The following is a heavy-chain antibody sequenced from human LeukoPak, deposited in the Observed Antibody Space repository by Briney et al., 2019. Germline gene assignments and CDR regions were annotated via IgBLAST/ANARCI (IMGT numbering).Heavy chain of an antibody. CDR3: ARRPIRITMVRGVISTDAFDI. CDR2: IIPIFGTA. J-gene: IGHJ3*02. D-gene: IGHD3-10*01. CDR1: GGTFSSYA. V-gene: IGHV1-69*01. Sequence: ASVKVSCKASGGTFSSYAISWVRQAPGQGLEWMGGIIPIFGTANYAQKFQGRVTITADESTSTAYMELSSLRSEDTAVYYCARRPIRITMVRGVISTDAFDIWGQGTMVTVSS.